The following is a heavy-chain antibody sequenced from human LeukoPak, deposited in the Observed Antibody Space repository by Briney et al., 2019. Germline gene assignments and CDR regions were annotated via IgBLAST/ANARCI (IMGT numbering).Heavy chain of an antibody. CDR1: GGSFSGYY. D-gene: IGHD3-22*01. V-gene: IGHV4-34*01. CDR3: ARERKDYYDSSGYYRNAFDI. Sequence: SETLSLTCAVYGGSFSGYYWSWIRQPPGKGPEWIGEINHSGSTNYNPSLKSRVTISVDTSKNQFSLKLSSVTAADTAVYYCARERKDYYDSSGYYRNAFDIWGQGTMVTVSS. CDR2: INHSGST. J-gene: IGHJ3*02.